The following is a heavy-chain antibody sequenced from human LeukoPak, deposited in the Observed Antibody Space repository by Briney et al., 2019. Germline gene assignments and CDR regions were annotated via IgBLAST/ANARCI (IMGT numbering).Heavy chain of an antibody. J-gene: IGHJ4*02. CDR1: GFTFSSYW. CDR3: ASGSYSFDS. V-gene: IGHV3-74*01. Sequence: GGSLRLSCAASGFTFSSYWMHWVRQAPGKGLVWVSRINSDGTSTHYADSVKGRFTISRDSAKNTLYLQMNSLRAEDTAVYYCASGSYSFDSWGQGTLVTVSS. D-gene: IGHD1-26*01. CDR2: INSDGTST.